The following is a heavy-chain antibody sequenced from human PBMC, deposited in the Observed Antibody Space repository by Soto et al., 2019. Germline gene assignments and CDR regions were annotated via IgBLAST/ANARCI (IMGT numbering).Heavy chain of an antibody. CDR1: GGSISSYH. Sequence: SETLSLTCAVSGGSISSYHWSWFRQPPGKGLEWIGYMYYSGSPNYNPSLKSRVTISVDTSKNQFSLKLSPVTAADTAVYYCARALYGDPRVQWFDPWGQGTLVTVSS. J-gene: IGHJ5*02. V-gene: IGHV4-59*13. CDR2: MYYSGSP. D-gene: IGHD4-17*01. CDR3: ARALYGDPRVQWFDP.